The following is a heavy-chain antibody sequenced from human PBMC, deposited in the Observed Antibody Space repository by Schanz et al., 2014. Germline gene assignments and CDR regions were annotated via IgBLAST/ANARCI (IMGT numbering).Heavy chain of an antibody. J-gene: IGHJ2*01. D-gene: IGHD1-1*01. CDR3: ARDVGRPGHFWYFDL. Sequence: QGHLVQSGAEVKEPGASVQVSCKASGYVFTAYYMHWVRQAPGQGLEWMGVTNPNGGAEFAQKFQGGISMTRDTSTPTFYMELSSLTSDDTAVYFCARDVGRPGHFWYFDLWGRGTLVSVSS. V-gene: IGHV1-2*02. CDR1: GYVFTAYY. CDR2: TNPNGGA.